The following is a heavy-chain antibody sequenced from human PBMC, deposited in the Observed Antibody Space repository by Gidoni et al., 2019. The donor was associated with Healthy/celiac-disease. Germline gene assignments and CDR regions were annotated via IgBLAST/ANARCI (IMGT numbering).Heavy chain of an antibody. CDR3: ARQGVVGYGDYGADAFDI. J-gene: IGHJ3*02. D-gene: IGHD4-17*01. CDR1: GGSISSSSYY. Sequence: QLQLQESGPGLVKPSETLSLTCTVSGGSISSSSYYWGWIRQPPGKGLEWIGSIYYSGSTYYNPSLKSRVTISVDTSKNQFSLKLSSVTAADTAVYYCARQGVVGYGDYGADAFDIWGQGTMVTVSS. V-gene: IGHV4-39*01. CDR2: IYYSGST.